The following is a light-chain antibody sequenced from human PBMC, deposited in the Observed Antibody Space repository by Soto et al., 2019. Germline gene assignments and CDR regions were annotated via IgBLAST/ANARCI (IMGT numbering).Light chain of an antibody. J-gene: IGKJ1*01. Sequence: DIQMTQSPSSLSASVGDRVTITCRASQSISSYLNWYQQKPGKAPNLLIYGTSTLQSGVPSRFSGSGSGTDFTLTISSLQPDDFATYYCQQSYSSLWTFGQGTKVEIK. CDR2: GTS. V-gene: IGKV1-39*01. CDR1: QSISSY. CDR3: QQSYSSLWT.